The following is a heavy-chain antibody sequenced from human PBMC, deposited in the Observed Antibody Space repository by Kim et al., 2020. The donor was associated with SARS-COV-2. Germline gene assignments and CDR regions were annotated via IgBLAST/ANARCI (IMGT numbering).Heavy chain of an antibody. CDR3: ARDLRARTMVRGGIVYYYYGMDV. CDR2: IYYSGST. CDR1: GGSISSGDYY. V-gene: IGHV4-30-4*01. J-gene: IGHJ6*02. Sequence: SETLSLTCTVSGGSISSGDYYWSWIRQPPGKGLEWIGYIYYSGSTYYNPSLKRRVTISVDTSKNQFSLKLSSVTAADTAVYYCARDLRARTMVRGGIVYYYYGMDVWGQGTTVTVSS. D-gene: IGHD3-10*01.